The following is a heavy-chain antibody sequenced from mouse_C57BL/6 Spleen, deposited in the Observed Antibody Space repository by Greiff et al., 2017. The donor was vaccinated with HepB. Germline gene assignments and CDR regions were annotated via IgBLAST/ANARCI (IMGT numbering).Heavy chain of an antibody. D-gene: IGHD2-1*01. CDR1: GYTFTSYW. Sequence: QVQLQQPGAELVKPGASVKLSCKASGYTFTSYWMHWVKQRPGQGLEWIGMIHPNSGSTNYNEKFKSKATLTVDKSSSTAYMQLSSLTSADSAVYYCGGGGNYYAMDYWGQGTSVTVSS. CDR2: IHPNSGST. CDR3: GGGGNYYAMDY. V-gene: IGHV1-64*01. J-gene: IGHJ4*01.